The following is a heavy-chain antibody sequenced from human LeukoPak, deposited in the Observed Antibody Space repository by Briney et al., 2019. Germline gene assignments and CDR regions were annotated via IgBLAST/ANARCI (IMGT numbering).Heavy chain of an antibody. V-gene: IGHV3-7*01. CDR2: IKQDGSEK. CDR3: ASDDYGGNLNWFDP. Sequence: GGSLRRSCAASGFTFSSYWMSWVRQAPGKGLEWVANIKQDGSEKYYVDSVKGRFTISRDNARNSLYLQMNSLRAEDTAVYYCASDDYGGNLNWFDPWGQGTLVTVSS. D-gene: IGHD4-23*01. J-gene: IGHJ5*02. CDR1: GFTFSSYW.